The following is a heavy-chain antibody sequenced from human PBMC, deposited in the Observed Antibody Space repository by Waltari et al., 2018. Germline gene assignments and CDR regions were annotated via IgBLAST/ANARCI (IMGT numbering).Heavy chain of an antibody. CDR1: GFTFSGYL. CDR3: VRGGGTYGDWDY. V-gene: IGHV3-74*01. Sequence: EVPLVESGGGLVQPGGSLRLSCAASGFTFSGYLMHWIRQAPGKGLVWVSRINGDGRNTNYADSVKGRFTISRDNAKNTLYLQMNSLRAEDTAVYYCVRGGGTYGDWDYWGLGTLVTVSS. D-gene: IGHD4-17*01. CDR2: INGDGRNT. J-gene: IGHJ4*02.